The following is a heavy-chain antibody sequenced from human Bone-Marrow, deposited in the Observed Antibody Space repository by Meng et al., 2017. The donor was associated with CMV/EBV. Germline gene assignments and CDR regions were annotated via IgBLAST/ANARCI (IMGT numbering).Heavy chain of an antibody. CDR2: VTPKSGSA. V-gene: IGHV1-8*01. Sequence: ASVKVSCKASGYTFTDYDINWVRQAAGQGLEWMGWVTPKSGSADYARKFQGRVTMTTDTSIGTAYMELTGLRSGDTAVYFWARTKTSGTWLHDHWGQGTLVTVSS. CDR3: ARTKTSGTWLHDH. D-gene: IGHD5-12*01. CDR1: GYTFTDYD. J-gene: IGHJ4*02.